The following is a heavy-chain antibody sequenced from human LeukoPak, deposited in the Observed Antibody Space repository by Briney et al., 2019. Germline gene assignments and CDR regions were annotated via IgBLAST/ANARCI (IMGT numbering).Heavy chain of an antibody. D-gene: IGHD3-10*01. CDR3: AKRRDGSGSYHN. CDR1: GFTFSNYA. V-gene: IGHV3-23*01. CDR2: ISGRGGRT. J-gene: IGHJ4*02. Sequence: GGSLRLSCAASGFTFSNYAMRWVRQAPGKGLEWVSDISGRGGRTYYADSVKGSFTISRDNSKNTLYLKMNSVRAEDTSVYYCAKRRDGSGSYHNWGQETLVTVSS.